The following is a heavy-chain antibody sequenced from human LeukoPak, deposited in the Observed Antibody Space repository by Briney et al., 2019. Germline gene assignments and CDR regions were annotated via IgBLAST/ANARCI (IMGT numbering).Heavy chain of an antibody. Sequence: GGSLRLSCAASGFTFSTSDMHWVRQAPGKGLQWVAFISYDGSNKHYADSVQGRCTISRGNSKNTLYLQLNSLRADDTAVFYCAQGLLSWGQGTLLTVAA. J-gene: IGHJ5*02. CDR3: AQGLLS. CDR2: ISYDGSNK. CDR1: GFTFSTSD. V-gene: IGHV3-30*02.